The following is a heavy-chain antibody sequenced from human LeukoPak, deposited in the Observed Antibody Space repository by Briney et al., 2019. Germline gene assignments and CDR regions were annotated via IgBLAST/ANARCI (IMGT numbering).Heavy chain of an antibody. V-gene: IGHV4-59*08. Sequence: SETLSLTCTVSGGSISSYYWSWIRQPPGKGLEWIGYIYYSGSTNYNPSLKSRVTISVDTSKNQFSLKLSSVTAADTAVYYCARASPYYYDSSGSLRDAFDIWGQGTMVTVSS. CDR3: ARASPYYYDSSGSLRDAFDI. CDR1: GGSISSYY. D-gene: IGHD3-22*01. J-gene: IGHJ3*02. CDR2: IYYSGST.